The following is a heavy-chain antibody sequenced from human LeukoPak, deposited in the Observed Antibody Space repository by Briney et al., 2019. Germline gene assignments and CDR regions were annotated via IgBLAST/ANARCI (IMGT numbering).Heavy chain of an antibody. Sequence: GGSLRLSCAASGFTFSSYSMNWVRQAPGKGLEWVSSISSSGSTIYYADSVKGRFTISRDNAKNSLYLQMNSLRAEDTAVYYCARDLGLGVVGAPIADYWGQGTLVTVSS. J-gene: IGHJ4*02. CDR3: ARDLGLGVVGAPIADY. CDR1: GFTFSSYS. V-gene: IGHV3-48*04. CDR2: ISSSGSTI. D-gene: IGHD1-26*01.